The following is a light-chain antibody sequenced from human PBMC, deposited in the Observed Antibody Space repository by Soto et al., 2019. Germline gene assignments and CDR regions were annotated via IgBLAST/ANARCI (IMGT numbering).Light chain of an antibody. Sequence: EIVMTQSPVTLSVSPGERATLSCRASQFVSNQLAWYQQKPGQAPRLLIYDASRRVTGIPARFSGSGSGTDFTLTLRSLEPEDFAVYYCQQRAGSSTFGQGTRLEIK. J-gene: IGKJ5*01. CDR3: QQRAGSST. CDR2: DAS. CDR1: QFVSNQ. V-gene: IGKV3-11*01.